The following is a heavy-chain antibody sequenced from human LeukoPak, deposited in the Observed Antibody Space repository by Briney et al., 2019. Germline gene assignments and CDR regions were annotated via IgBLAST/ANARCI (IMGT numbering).Heavy chain of an antibody. Sequence: GGSLRLSCAASGFTFSSYAMSWVRQAPGKGLERVSAISGSGGSTYYADSVKGRFTISRDMSKNTLYLQMNSLRAEDTAVYYCAKGGYSSGWFCSDFDYWGQGTLVTVSS. J-gene: IGHJ4*02. V-gene: IGHV3-23*01. CDR1: GFTFSSYA. CDR2: ISGSGGST. CDR3: AKGGYSSGWFCSDFDY. D-gene: IGHD6-19*01.